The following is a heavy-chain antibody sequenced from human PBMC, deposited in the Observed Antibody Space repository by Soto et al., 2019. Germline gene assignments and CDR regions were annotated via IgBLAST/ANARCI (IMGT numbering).Heavy chain of an antibody. CDR3: PRDVPPRGGYPYYLYY. V-gene: IGHV4-61*01. J-gene: IGHJ4*02. CDR2: IYYSGST. Sequence: PSETLSPTCTVSGGSVSSGSYYWSWIRQPPGKGLEWIGYIYYSGSTNYNPSLKSRVTISVDTSKNQFSLKLSSLTAADTAVYYCPRDVPPRGGYPYYLYYWGQGTLATVSS. D-gene: IGHD3-22*01. CDR1: GGSVSSGSYY.